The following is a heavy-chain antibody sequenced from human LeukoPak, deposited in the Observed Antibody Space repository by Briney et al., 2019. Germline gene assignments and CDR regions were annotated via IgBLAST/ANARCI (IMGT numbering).Heavy chain of an antibody. V-gene: IGHV5-51*01. Sequence: PGESLKISCKASGYTFTHQWIGWVRQKSGSGLEWMAIIYPRDSDTRYSPSFQGHVSISADTSINTAYLEWRRLEASDTAIYYCARHSDVIGAIWGQGTLVTVSS. CDR2: IYPRDSDT. J-gene: IGHJ4*02. CDR3: ARHSDVIGAI. CDR1: GYTFTHQW. D-gene: IGHD3-10*01.